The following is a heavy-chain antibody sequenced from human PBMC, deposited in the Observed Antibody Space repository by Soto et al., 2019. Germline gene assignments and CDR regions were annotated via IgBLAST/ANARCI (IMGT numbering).Heavy chain of an antibody. CDR2: ISTYNGNT. CDR3: EREGAHSTGWYDYYDQ. CDR1: GYTFLSYS. D-gene: IGHD6-13*01. J-gene: IGHJ4*02. Sequence: QVQLVQSGGEVKKPGASVNISCKATGYTFLSYSITWVRQAPGQGLEWMGWISTYNGNTKYAQSLQGRVTLTRDTSTNTAFMEIRGLRSDDTAISYCEREGAHSTGWYDYYDQWGQGTLVAVSS. V-gene: IGHV1-18*04.